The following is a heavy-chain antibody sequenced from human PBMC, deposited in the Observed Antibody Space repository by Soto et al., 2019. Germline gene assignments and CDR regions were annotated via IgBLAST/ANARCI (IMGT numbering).Heavy chain of an antibody. J-gene: IGHJ5*01. V-gene: IGHV1-8*01. CDR1: GYTFATYD. D-gene: IGHD2-21*01. Sequence: QVQLVQSGAEVKTPGASVKVSCKASGYTFATYDIHWVRQAPGQGLEWMGWMNPNSGNTGYAQKSQGRVTMTRDTALSVAHMELSSLRNEDTAVYYCARSDGYNFNWLDSWGQGTLVTVSA. CDR3: ARSDGYNFNWLDS. CDR2: MNPNSGNT.